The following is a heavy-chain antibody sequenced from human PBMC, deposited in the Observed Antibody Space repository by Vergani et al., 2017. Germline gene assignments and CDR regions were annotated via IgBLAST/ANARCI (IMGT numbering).Heavy chain of an antibody. J-gene: IGHJ4*02. Sequence: QVQLVESGGGLVKPGGSLRLSCAASGFTFSDYYMSWIRQAPGKGLEWVSYISSSSSYTNYADSVKGRFTISRDNAKNSLYLQMYSLRAEDTAVYYCARDGSYYDSSGYYLDYWGQGTLVTVSS. CDR3: ARDGSYYDSSGYYLDY. CDR1: GFTFSDYY. D-gene: IGHD3-22*01. CDR2: ISSSSSYT. V-gene: IGHV3-11*06.